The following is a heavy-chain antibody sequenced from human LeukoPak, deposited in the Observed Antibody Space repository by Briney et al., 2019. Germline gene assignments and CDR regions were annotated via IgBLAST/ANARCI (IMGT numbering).Heavy chain of an antibody. V-gene: IGHV3-30*18. CDR2: ISYDGSNK. CDR1: GFTFSSYG. CDR3: AKDGKHIVGATIREESAGPFDY. D-gene: IGHD1-26*01. J-gene: IGHJ4*02. Sequence: GGSLRLSCAASGFTFSSYGMHWVRQAPGKGLEWVAVISYDGSNKYYADSVKGRFTISRDNSKNTLYLQMNSLRAEDTAVYYCAKDGKHIVGATIREESAGPFDYWGQGTLVTVSS.